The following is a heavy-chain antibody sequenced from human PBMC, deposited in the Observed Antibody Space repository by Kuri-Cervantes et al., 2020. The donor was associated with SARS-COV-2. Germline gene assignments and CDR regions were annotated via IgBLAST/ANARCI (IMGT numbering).Heavy chain of an antibody. J-gene: IGHJ5*02. CDR3: ARGRIAVVPAAKAFDP. CDR2: INHSGST. Sequence: SETLSLTCAVYGGSFSGYYWSWIRQPPGKGMEWIGEINHSGSTNYNPSLRSRVTVSVDTSKNQFSLKLSSVTAAVTAVYYCARGRIAVVPAAKAFDPWGQGTLVTVSS. CDR1: GGSFSGYY. D-gene: IGHD2-2*01. V-gene: IGHV4-34*01.